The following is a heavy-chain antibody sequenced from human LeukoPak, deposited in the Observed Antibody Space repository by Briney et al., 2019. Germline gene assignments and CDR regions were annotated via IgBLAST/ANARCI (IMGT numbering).Heavy chain of an antibody. V-gene: IGHV4-31*03. CDR1: GVSISSGGYY. CDR2: IYYSGTT. J-gene: IGHJ4*02. Sequence: SQTLSLTCTASGVSISSGGYYWNWLRQHPGTGLEWIGNIYYSGTTYYNPSLKSRVTISIDTSKNQFSLKLSSVTAADTAVYYCARVPTLLETTVATYYFDYWGQGALVTVSS. D-gene: IGHD4-23*01. CDR3: ARVPTLLETTVATYYFDY.